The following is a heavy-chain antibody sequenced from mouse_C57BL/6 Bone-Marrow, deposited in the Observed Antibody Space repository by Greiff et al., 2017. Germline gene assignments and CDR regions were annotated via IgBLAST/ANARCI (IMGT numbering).Heavy chain of an antibody. CDR1: GYAFSSSW. D-gene: IGHD2-1*01. J-gene: IGHJ4*01. CDR2: IYPGDGDT. CDR3: ASYGNYAMDY. V-gene: IGHV1-82*01. Sequence: VQLQQSGPELVKPGASVKISCKASGYAFSSSWLNWVKQRPGKGLEWIGRIYPGDGDTNYNGKFKGKATLTADKSSSTAYMQLSSLTSEDSAVYFCASYGNYAMDYWGQGTSVTVSS.